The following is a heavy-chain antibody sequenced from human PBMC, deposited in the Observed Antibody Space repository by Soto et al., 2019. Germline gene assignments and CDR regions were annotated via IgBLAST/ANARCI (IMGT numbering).Heavy chain of an antibody. CDR3: ARTYYYRSGTYFAWFDP. CDR1: GGSISSYY. J-gene: IGHJ5*02. D-gene: IGHD3-10*01. V-gene: IGHV4-59*12. Sequence: SETLSLTCTVSGGSISSYYWSWIRQPPGKGLEWIGYIYYSGITNYNPSLKSRVTISVDTSKNQFSLKLSSVTAADTAVYFCARTYYYRSGTYFAWFDPWGQGTLVTVSS. CDR2: IYYSGIT.